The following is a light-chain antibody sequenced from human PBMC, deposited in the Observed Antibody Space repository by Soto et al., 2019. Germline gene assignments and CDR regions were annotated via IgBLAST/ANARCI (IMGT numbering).Light chain of an antibody. CDR2: DAS. CDR1: QSVSSY. V-gene: IGKV3-15*01. CDR3: QQYNNWPPIT. J-gene: IGKJ5*01. Sequence: EIVLTQSPATLSLSQGERATLSCRASQSVSSYLAWYQQKPGQAPRLLIYDASTRATGIPDRFSGGGSGTEFTLTISSLQSEDFAVYYCQQYNNWPPITFGQRTRLEIK.